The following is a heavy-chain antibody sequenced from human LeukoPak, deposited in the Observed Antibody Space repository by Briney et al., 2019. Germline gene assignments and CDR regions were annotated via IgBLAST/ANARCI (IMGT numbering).Heavy chain of an antibody. CDR3: ARDAGSQWLVGNWFDP. Sequence: GGSLRLSCAASGFTFDDYGMSWVRQAPGKGLEWVSGINWNGGSTGYADSVKGRFTISRDNAKNSLYLQMNSLRAEDTALYYCARDAGSQWLVGNWFDPWGQGTLVTVSS. V-gene: IGHV3-20*04. CDR1: GFTFDDYG. J-gene: IGHJ5*02. CDR2: INWNGGST. D-gene: IGHD6-19*01.